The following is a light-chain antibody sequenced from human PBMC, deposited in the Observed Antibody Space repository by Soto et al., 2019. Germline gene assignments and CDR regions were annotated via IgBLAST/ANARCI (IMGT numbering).Light chain of an antibody. V-gene: IGKV1-5*03. Sequence: DIPNTQAPSTLSASVGARVTITCRASQSISSWLAWYQQKPGKAPKLLIYKASSLESGVPSRFSGSGSGTEFTLTISSLQPDDFATYYCQQYNSYWTFGQGTKVDIK. J-gene: IGKJ1*01. CDR1: QSISSW. CDR3: QQYNSYWT. CDR2: KAS.